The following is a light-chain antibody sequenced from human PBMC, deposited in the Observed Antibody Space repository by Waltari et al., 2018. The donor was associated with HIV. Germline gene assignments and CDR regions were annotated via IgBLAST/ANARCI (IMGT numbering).Light chain of an antibody. CDR1: EVGDKF. J-gene: IGLJ3*02. Sequence: QPPSLSVSPGQTATIPCSGDEVGDKFASWYQQKPGRSPVLVIYQDTKRSSGIPERFSGSNSGNTATLTISGTQAVDEADYYCQAWDSSAVVFGGGTKLTVL. V-gene: IGLV3-1*01. CDR3: QAWDSSAVV. CDR2: QDT.